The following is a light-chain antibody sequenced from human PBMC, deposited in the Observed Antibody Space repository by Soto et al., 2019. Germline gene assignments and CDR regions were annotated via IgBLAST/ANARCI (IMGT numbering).Light chain of an antibody. CDR2: GNT. CDR3: QSYDSSLSAHDV. J-gene: IGLJ1*01. V-gene: IGLV1-40*01. CDR1: SSNIGAGYD. Sequence: QSVLTQPPSVSGAPGQRVTISCTGSSSNIGAGYDVHWYQQVPGTAPKLLIYGNTNRPSGVPDRFSGSKSDTSASLAITGLQAEDEADYYCQSYDSSLSAHDVFGTGTKVTVL.